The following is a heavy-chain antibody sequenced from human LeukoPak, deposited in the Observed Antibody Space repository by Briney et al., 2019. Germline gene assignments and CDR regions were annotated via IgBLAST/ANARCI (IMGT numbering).Heavy chain of an antibody. D-gene: IGHD1-14*01. CDR3: ARSTNRVDS. J-gene: IGHJ4*02. Sequence: PSETQSLTCTVSGASIRGSITSGTYYWNWIRRPAGKGLEWIGRMYNSGTTINYNPSLKSRVTISVDTSKNQFSLNVTSVTAADTAVYYCARSTNRVDSWGQGTLVTVSS. CDR1: GASIRGSITSGTYY. CDR2: MYNSGTT. V-gene: IGHV4-61*02.